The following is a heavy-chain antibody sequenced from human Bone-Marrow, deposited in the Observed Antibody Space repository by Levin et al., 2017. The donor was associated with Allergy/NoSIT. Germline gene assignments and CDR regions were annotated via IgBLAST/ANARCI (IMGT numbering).Heavy chain of an antibody. Sequence: ASVKVSCKASGGTFSSYAISWVRQAPGQGLEWMGGIIPIFGTANYAQKFQGRVTITADKSTSTAYMELSSLRSEDTAVYYCARDHIVVVPAATPRGMDVWGQGTTVTVSS. D-gene: IGHD2-2*01. J-gene: IGHJ6*02. V-gene: IGHV1-69*06. CDR3: ARDHIVVVPAATPRGMDV. CDR1: GGTFSSYA. CDR2: IIPIFGTA.